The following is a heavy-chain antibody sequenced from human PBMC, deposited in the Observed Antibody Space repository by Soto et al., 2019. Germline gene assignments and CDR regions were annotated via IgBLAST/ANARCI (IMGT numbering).Heavy chain of an antibody. CDR3: ARDAGVYYYGSGIQKYYYYGMDV. Sequence: SVKVSCKASGGTFSSYAISWVRQAPGQGLEWMGGIIPIFGTANYAQKFQGRVTITADESTSTAYMELSSLRSEDTAVYYCARDAGVYYYGSGIQKYYYYGMDVWGQGTTVTVSS. CDR2: IIPIFGTA. D-gene: IGHD3-10*01. J-gene: IGHJ6*02. V-gene: IGHV1-69*13. CDR1: GGTFSSYA.